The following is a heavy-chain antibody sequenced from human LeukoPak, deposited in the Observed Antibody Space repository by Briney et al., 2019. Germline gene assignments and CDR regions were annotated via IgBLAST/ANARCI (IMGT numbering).Heavy chain of an antibody. CDR3: AGALRSSYYMDV. CDR1: GGSISSYY. V-gene: IGHV4-39*07. Sequence: SETLSLTCTVSGGSISSYYWGWIRQPPGKGLEWIGSIHYSGSTYYNPSLKSRVTISVDTSKNQFSLKLSSVTAADTAVYYCAGALRSSYYMDVWGKGTTVTVSS. J-gene: IGHJ6*03. CDR2: IHYSGST. D-gene: IGHD4-17*01.